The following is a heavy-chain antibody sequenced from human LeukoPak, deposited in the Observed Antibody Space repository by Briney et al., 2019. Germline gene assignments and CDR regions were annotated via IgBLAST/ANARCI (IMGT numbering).Heavy chain of an antibody. CDR3: ARDPDILLGVNFDY. V-gene: IGHV3-7*01. Sequence: GGSLRLSCAASGFTFSSYEMNWVRQAPGKGLEWVANINQDGSKQNYVDSVKGRFTVSRDNAQNSLYLQMHSLRAEDTAVYYCARDPDILLGVNFDYWGQGALVIVSS. D-gene: IGHD2-21*01. J-gene: IGHJ4*02. CDR2: INQDGSKQ. CDR1: GFTFSSYE.